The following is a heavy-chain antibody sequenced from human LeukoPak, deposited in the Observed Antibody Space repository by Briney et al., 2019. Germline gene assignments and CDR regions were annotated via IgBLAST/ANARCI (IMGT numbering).Heavy chain of an antibody. D-gene: IGHD3-16*02. CDR1: GFSLSTSGVG. Sequence: SGPTLVKPTQTLTLTCTFSGFSLSTSGVGVGWIRQPPGKALEWLALIYWDDDKRYSPSLKSRLTITKDTSKNQVVLTMTNMDPVDTATYYCAHSTSYDYVWGSYRYFDYWGQGTLVTVSS. J-gene: IGHJ4*02. CDR3: AHSTSYDYVWGSYRYFDY. CDR2: IYWDDDK. V-gene: IGHV2-5*02.